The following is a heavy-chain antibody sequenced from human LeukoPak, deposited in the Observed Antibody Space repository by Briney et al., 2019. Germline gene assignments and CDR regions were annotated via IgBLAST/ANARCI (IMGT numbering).Heavy chain of an antibody. V-gene: IGHV7-4-1*02. CDR2: INTNTGNP. D-gene: IGHD3-3*01. J-gene: IGHJ4*02. CDR3: ARGAREYYDFWSGYYGY. Sequence: ASVKVSCKASGYTFTSYAMNWVRQAPGQGLEWMGWINTNTGNPTYAQGFTGRFVFSLDTSVSTAYLQISSLKAEDTAVYYCARGAREYYDFWSGYYGYWGQGTLVTVSS. CDR1: GYTFTSYA.